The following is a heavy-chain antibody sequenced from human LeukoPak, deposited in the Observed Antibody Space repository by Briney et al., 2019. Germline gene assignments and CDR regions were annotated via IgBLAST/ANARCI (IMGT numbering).Heavy chain of an antibody. CDR2: IYHSGST. J-gene: IGHJ4*02. Sequence: PSQTLSLTCAVSGGSISSGGYSWSWIRQPPGKGLEWIGYIYHSGSTYYNPSLESRVTISVDRSKNQFSLKLNSVTAADTAVYYCARDRYGDHTYFDYWGQGTLVTVSS. CDR3: ARDRYGDHTYFDY. D-gene: IGHD4-17*01. CDR1: GGSISSGGYS. V-gene: IGHV4-30-2*01.